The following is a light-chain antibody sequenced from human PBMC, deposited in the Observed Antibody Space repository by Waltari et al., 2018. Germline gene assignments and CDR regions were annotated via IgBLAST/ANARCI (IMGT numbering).Light chain of an antibody. CDR3: YSTDIFRSERGV. J-gene: IGLJ2*01. V-gene: IGLV3-10*01. CDR2: EDT. CDR1: LLPNKF. Sequence: SYELTQPPSVSVSPGQTATITCPGDLLPNKFTYLFQQNAGQAPVMVIYEDTKRLSAIPERFSGSSSGTTAALTITGAQVEDEADYYCYSTDIFRSERGVFGGGTKLLVL.